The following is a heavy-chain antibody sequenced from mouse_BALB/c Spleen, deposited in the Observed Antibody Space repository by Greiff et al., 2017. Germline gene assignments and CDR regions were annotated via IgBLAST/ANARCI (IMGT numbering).Heavy chain of an antibody. V-gene: IGHV5-6-3*01. CDR1: GFTFSSYG. J-gene: IGHJ4*01. CDR3: ARDRFITTVVATWDYAMDY. D-gene: IGHD1-1*01. Sequence: EVHLVESGGGLVQPGGSLKLSCAASGFTFSSYGMSWVRQTPDKRLELVATINSNGGSTYYPDSVKGRFTISRDNAKNTLYLQMSSLKSEDTAMYYCARDRFITTVVATWDYAMDYWGQGTSVTVSS. CDR2: INSNGGST.